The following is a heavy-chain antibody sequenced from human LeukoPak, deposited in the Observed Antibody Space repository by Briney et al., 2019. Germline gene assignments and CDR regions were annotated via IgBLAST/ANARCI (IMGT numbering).Heavy chain of an antibody. CDR3: ARGSGPLFDY. V-gene: IGHV3-21*01. D-gene: IGHD3-3*01. CDR1: GFTFSSYS. CDR2: ISSSSSYI. Sequence: AGSLRLSCAASGFTFSSYSMNWVRQAPGKGLEWVSSISSSSSYIYYADSVKGRFTISRDNAKNSLYLQMNSLRAEDTAVYYCARGSGPLFDYWGQGTLVTVSS. J-gene: IGHJ4*02.